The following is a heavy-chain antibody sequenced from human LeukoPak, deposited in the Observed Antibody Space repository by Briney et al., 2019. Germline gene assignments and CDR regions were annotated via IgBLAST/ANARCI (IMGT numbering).Heavy chain of an antibody. CDR2: INHSGST. V-gene: IGHV4-34*01. CDR1: GGSFSGYY. CDR3: ACTWGSGSYYNAVIWFDP. D-gene: IGHD3-10*01. Sequence: SETLSLTCAVYGGSFSGYYWSWIRQPPGKGLEWIGEINHSGSTNYNPSLKSRVTISVDTSKNQFSLKLSSVTAADTAVYYCACTWGSGSYYNAVIWFDPWGQGTLVTVSS. J-gene: IGHJ5*02.